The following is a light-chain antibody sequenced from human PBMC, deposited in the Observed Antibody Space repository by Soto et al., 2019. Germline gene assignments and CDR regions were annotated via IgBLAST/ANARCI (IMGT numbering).Light chain of an antibody. CDR2: GVS. V-gene: IGKV3-20*01. CDR1: QSVSSY. J-gene: IGKJ4*01. Sequence: EIVLTQSPGTLSLSPGERATLSCRASQSVSSYLAWYQQKPGQAPRLLIYGVSSRATGIPDRFSGSGSGTDFTLTISRLESEDFAVYYCQQYVTSPLTFGGGTKVDIK. CDR3: QQYVTSPLT.